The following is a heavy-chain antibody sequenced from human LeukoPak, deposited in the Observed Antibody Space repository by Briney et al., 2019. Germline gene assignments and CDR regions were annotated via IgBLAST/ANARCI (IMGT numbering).Heavy chain of an antibody. V-gene: IGHV4-59*01. Sequence: SGTLSLTCTVSGGSISSYYWSWIRQPPGKGLEWIGYIYYSGSTNYNPSLKSRVTISVDTSKNQFSLKLSSVTAADTAVYYCARDGGGYDPFDYWGQGTLVTVSS. CDR3: ARDGGGYDPFDY. CDR2: IYYSGST. CDR1: GGSISSYY. J-gene: IGHJ4*02. D-gene: IGHD5-12*01.